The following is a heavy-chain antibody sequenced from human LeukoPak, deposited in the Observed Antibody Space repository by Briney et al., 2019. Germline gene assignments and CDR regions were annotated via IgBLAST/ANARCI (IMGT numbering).Heavy chain of an antibody. J-gene: IGHJ6*02. CDR3: ARDRVVKPYYYYYYGMDV. D-gene: IGHD3-22*01. CDR1: GGTFSSYA. V-gene: IGHV1-69*04. CDR2: IIPILGIA. Sequence: ASVKVSCKASGGTFSSYAISWVRQAPGQGLGWMGRIIPILGIANYAQKFQGRVTITADKSTSTAYMELSSLRSEDTAVYYCARDRVVKPYYYYYYGMDVWGQGTTVTVSS.